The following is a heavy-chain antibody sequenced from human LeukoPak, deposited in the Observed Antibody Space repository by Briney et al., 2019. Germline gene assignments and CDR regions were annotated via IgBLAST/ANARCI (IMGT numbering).Heavy chain of an antibody. Sequence: GGSLRLSCGASGFNFRHYGIHWVRQAPGKGPQWVAVISYDGNNTFYADSVKGRFTVFRDNSKNTVFLQMNNLRHEDTALYYCATRDFDFWGLGTLVTVSS. CDR1: GFNFRHYG. J-gene: IGHJ4*02. V-gene: IGHV3-30*03. CDR2: ISYDGNNT. CDR3: ATRDFDF.